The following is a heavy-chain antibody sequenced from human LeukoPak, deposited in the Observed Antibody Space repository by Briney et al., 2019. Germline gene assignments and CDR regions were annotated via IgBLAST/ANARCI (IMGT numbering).Heavy chain of an antibody. J-gene: IGHJ4*02. Sequence: SETLSLTCAVYGGSYSNYYWSWIRQPPGKGLECIGEVNHSESTNYNPSLKSRVSISVDTSKNQFSLKLSSVTAADTAVYYCAAQIAARVYWGQGSLVTVSP. CDR2: VNHSEST. CDR1: GGSYSNYY. CDR3: AAQIAARVY. D-gene: IGHD6-6*01. V-gene: IGHV4-34*01.